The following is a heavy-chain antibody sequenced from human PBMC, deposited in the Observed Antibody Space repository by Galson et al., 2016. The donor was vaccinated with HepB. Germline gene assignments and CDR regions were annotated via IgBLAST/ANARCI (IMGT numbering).Heavy chain of an antibody. Sequence: SETLSLTCAVYGGSFSDFYWSWIRQPPGKGLEWIGEVSHSGITNYNPSLKSRVIISVDQAKNHFSLKLTSVTAADTAVYYCARDRVDNSGWYEPDRHPHNWFDPWGQGTLVTVAS. J-gene: IGHJ5*02. CDR1: GGSFSDFY. CDR2: VSHSGIT. V-gene: IGHV4-34*01. D-gene: IGHD6-19*01. CDR3: ARDRVDNSGWYEPDRHPHNWFDP.